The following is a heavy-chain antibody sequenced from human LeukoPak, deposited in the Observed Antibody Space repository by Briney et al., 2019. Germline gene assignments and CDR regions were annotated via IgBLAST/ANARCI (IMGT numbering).Heavy chain of an antibody. J-gene: IGHJ6*03. Sequence: GASVKVSCKASGGTFSSYAISWVRQAPGQGLEWMGGIIPIFGTANYAQKFQGRVTITADESTSTAYMELSSLRSEDTAVYYCARGRSLLWFGEENYYYYMDVWGKGTTVTVSS. D-gene: IGHD3-10*01. CDR2: IIPIFGTA. CDR1: GGTFSSYA. V-gene: IGHV1-69*13. CDR3: ARGRSLLWFGEENYYYYMDV.